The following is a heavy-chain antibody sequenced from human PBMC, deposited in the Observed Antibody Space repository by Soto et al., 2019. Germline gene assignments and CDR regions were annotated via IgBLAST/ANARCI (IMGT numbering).Heavy chain of an antibody. Sequence: KTSETLSLTCTVSGGSISDGYYWSWIRQHPGKGLEWIGSTSYSGSTSYNPSLKSRLTISVDRSKSQFSLNLSSVTAADTAVYYCARRDRSGYSYWLDTWGQGTLVTVSS. J-gene: IGHJ5*02. CDR3: ARRDRSGYSYWLDT. CDR1: GGSISDGYY. V-gene: IGHV4-31*03. D-gene: IGHD3-22*01. CDR2: TSYSGST.